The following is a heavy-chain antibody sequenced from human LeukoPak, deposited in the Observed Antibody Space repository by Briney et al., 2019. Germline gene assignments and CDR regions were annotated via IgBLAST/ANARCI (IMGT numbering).Heavy chain of an antibody. CDR1: AFNFRFYA. Sequence: GGSLRLSCAASAFNFRFYAMCWVRQAPGKGPEWVSAISNSGDVTYYGDSVKGRFTMSRDNSKNTLFLQMDSLRADDTAIYYCANIIDGSLGYWGQGTLVTVSS. V-gene: IGHV3-23*01. D-gene: IGHD5-24*01. CDR3: ANIIDGSLGY. CDR2: ISNSGDVT. J-gene: IGHJ4*02.